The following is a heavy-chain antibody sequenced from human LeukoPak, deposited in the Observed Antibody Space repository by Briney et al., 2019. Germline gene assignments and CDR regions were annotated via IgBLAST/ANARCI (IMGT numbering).Heavy chain of an antibody. D-gene: IGHD1-20*01. CDR2: ISASGGST. CDR1: GFTFSSSA. CDR3: AREDPKSITGTTFDYYYYGMDV. V-gene: IGHV3-23*01. Sequence: RAGGSLRPSCAASGFTFSSSAMSWVRQVPGKGLEWVSGISASGGSTYYADSVRGRFTISRDNSKNTLYLQMNSLRAEDTAVYYCAREDPKSITGTTFDYYYYGMDVWGQGTTVTVSS. J-gene: IGHJ6*02.